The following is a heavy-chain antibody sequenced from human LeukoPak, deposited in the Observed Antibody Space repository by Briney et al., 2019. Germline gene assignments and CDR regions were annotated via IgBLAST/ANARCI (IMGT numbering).Heavy chain of an antibody. Sequence: PSETLSLTCSVSGGSIISYYWSWVRQPPRKGLEWIGYIYYSGSTNYNPSLKSRVTISVDTSKNQFSLKLSSVTAADTAVYYCARERNGGLDYWRQGTLVTVSS. D-gene: IGHD3-16*01. CDR2: IYYSGST. CDR1: GGSIISYY. V-gene: IGHV4-59*01. CDR3: ARERNGGLDY. J-gene: IGHJ4*02.